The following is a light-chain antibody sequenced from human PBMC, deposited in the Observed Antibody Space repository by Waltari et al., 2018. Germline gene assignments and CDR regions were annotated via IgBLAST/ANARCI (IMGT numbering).Light chain of an antibody. CDR3: QSYDNNRSAV. CDR1: SSDIGAGYD. V-gene: IGLV1-40*01. J-gene: IGLJ2*01. CDR2: GNS. Sequence: QSVLTQPPSVSGAPGQRVTISCTGSSSDIGAGYDVHWYQQLPGTAPKLLIYGNSNRPSGFPDRFSGSKSGTSASLAITGLQAEDEADYYCQSYDNNRSAVFGGGTKLTVL.